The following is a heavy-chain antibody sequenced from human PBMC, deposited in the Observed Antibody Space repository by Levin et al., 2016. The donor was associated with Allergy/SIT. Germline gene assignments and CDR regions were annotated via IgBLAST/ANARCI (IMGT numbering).Heavy chain of an antibody. J-gene: IGHJ6*03. CDR1: GGSISSYY. CDR2: IYYSGST. CDR3: ARGLDSGYYYVVGYYYYMDV. Sequence: SETLSLTCTVSGGSISSYYWSWIRQPPGKGLEWIGYIYYSGSTNYNPSLKSRVTISVDTSKNQFSLKLSSVTAADTAVYYCARGLDSGYYYVVGYYYYMDVWGKGTTVTVSS. V-gene: IGHV4-59*01. D-gene: IGHD3-22*01.